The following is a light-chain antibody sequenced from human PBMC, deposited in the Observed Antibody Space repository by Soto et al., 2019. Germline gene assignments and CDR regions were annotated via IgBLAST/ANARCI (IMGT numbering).Light chain of an antibody. CDR3: QQYNNWPPWT. CDR2: GAS. V-gene: IGKV3-15*01. J-gene: IGKJ1*01. CDR1: QSVSSN. Sequence: EIVMTQSPATLSVSPGERDTLSCRASQSVSSNLAWYQQKPGQAPRLLIYGASTRATGIPARFSGSGSGTKFTLTISSLQSEDFAVYYCQQYNNWPPWTFGQGTKVDIK.